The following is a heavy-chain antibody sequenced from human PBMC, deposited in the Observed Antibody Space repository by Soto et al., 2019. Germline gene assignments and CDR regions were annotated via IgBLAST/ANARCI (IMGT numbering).Heavy chain of an antibody. CDR1: GASISGFY. CDR2: IYATGTT. D-gene: IGHD1-26*01. V-gene: IGHV4-4*07. Sequence: SETLSLTCTVSGASISGFYWSWIRKSAGKGLEWIGRIYATGTTDYNPSLKSRVMMSVDTSKKQFSLKLRSVTAADTAVYYCVRDGTKTLRNWFDPWGQGMSVTVSS. J-gene: IGHJ5*02. CDR3: VRDGTKTLRNWFDP.